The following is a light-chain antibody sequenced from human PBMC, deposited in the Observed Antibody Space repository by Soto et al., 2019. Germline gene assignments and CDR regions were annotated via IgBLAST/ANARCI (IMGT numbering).Light chain of an antibody. J-gene: IGLJ1*01. V-gene: IGLV2-14*01. CDR3: SSYTSTSTHYV. Sequence: QSVPTQPASVSGSPGQSITISCTGTSSDVGGYKDVSWYQQHPGKAPKLMIFEVSNRPSGVSNRLSGSKSGNTASLTISGLQAEDEADYYCSSYTSTSTHYVFGTGTKVTVL. CDR2: EVS. CDR1: SSDVGGYKD.